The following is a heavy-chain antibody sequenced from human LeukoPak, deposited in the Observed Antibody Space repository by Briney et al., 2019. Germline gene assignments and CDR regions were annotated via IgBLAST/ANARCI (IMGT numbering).Heavy chain of an antibody. V-gene: IGHV4-31*03. J-gene: IGHJ6*02. CDR1: GGSISSGGYY. CDR3: ASAPYGSGSKYGMDV. CDR2: IYYSGST. Sequence: SQTLSLTCTVSGGSISSGGYYWSWIRQHPGKGLEWIGYIYYSGSTYYNPSLKSRVTISVDTSKNQFSLKLSSVTAADTAVYYCASAPYGSGSKYGMDVWGQGTTVTVSS. D-gene: IGHD3-10*01.